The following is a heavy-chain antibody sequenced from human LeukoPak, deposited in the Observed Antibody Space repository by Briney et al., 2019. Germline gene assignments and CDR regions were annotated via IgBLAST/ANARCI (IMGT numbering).Heavy chain of an antibody. CDR2: INPNSGGT. CDR1: GYTFTGYY. CDR3: ARVHSSGWYYGMDV. J-gene: IGHJ6*02. V-gene: IGHV1-2*02. D-gene: IGHD6-19*01. Sequence: GASVKVSCKASGYTFTGYYMHWVQQAPGQGLEWMGWINPNSGGTNYAQKFQGRVTMTRDTSINTAYMELSRLRSDDTAVYYCARVHSSGWYYGMDVWGQGTTVTVSS.